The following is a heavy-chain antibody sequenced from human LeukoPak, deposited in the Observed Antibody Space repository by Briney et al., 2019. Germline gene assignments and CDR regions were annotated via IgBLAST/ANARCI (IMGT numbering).Heavy chain of an antibody. V-gene: IGHV3-23*01. Sequence: GGSLRLSCAASGFTFNTYAMNWVRQAPGKGLEWVSAISGSDGSTYYADSVKGRFTISRDNSKNTLYLQMNSLRAEDTAVYYCAKDLYYDILTGPSDYWGQGTLVTVSS. CDR1: GFTFNTYA. J-gene: IGHJ4*02. CDR2: ISGSDGST. CDR3: AKDLYYDILTGPSDY. D-gene: IGHD3-9*01.